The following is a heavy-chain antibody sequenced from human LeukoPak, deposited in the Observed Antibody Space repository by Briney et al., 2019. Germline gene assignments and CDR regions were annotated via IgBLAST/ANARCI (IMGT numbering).Heavy chain of an antibody. D-gene: IGHD6-13*01. CDR3: ARDGIAAAGTFVGIWFDP. Sequence: RPLRLSSAASGFPFSRYSMNWVRRAPGKGLGWVSSIPSSSSYIYYADSVKGRFTISRDNAKNSLYMQMNSLRAEDTAVYYCARDGIAAAGTFVGIWFDPGGQGTLVTVSS. J-gene: IGHJ5*02. CDR1: GFPFSRYS. V-gene: IGHV3-21*01. CDR2: IPSSSSYI.